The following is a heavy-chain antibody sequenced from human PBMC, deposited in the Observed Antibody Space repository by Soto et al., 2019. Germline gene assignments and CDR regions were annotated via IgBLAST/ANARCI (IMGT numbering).Heavy chain of an antibody. D-gene: IGHD5-18*01. V-gene: IGHV3-15*07. CDR1: GFTFNNAW. Sequence: EVQLVESGGGLVKPGGSLTLSCAASGFTFNNAWMNWVRQVPGKGLEWVGRIKSKIDGGTTDYAAPVKGRFTISRDDSKRTLYLHRDSLITEDTAVYYCTTGTTRGYSFEYFSYGLDVWGQGTTVTVSS. CDR2: IKSKIDGGTT. CDR3: TTGTTRGYSFEYFSYGLDV. J-gene: IGHJ6*02.